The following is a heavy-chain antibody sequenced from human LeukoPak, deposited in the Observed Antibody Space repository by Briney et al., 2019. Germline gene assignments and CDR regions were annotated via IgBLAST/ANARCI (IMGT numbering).Heavy chain of an antibody. CDR1: GFTFSSYT. J-gene: IGHJ3*02. CDR2: ISGSGGST. D-gene: IGHD2-2*01. Sequence: GGSLRLSCAASGFTFSSYTMTWVRQAPGKGLEWVSAISGSGGSTYYADSVKGRFTISRDNSKNTLYLQMSSLRAEDTAVYYCARDEVRTGAFDIWGQGTMVTVSS. CDR3: ARDEVRTGAFDI. V-gene: IGHV3-23*01.